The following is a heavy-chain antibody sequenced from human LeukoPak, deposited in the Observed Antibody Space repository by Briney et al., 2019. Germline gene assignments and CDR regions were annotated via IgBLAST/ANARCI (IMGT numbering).Heavy chain of an antibody. V-gene: IGHV1-2*02. Sequence: GASVKVSCKASGYTFTGYYMHWVRQAPGQGLEWMGWINPNSGGTNYARKFQGRVTMTRDTSISTAYMELSRLRSDDTAVYYCARGAIVRGVIRRDLDYWGQGTLVTVSS. CDR2: INPNSGGT. J-gene: IGHJ4*02. CDR3: ARGAIVRGVIRRDLDY. D-gene: IGHD3-10*01. CDR1: GYTFTGYY.